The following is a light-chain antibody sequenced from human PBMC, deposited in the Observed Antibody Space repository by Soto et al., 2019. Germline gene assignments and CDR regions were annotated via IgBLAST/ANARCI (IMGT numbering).Light chain of an antibody. V-gene: IGKV1-5*01. Sequence: GDRVTITCRASQSITTFLVWYQQKPGKAPQILIYDASKLEPGVPSRLSGGGSGTEFTLTISSLQPDDFATYYCQQANSFPFTFGGGTKVEIK. J-gene: IGKJ4*01. CDR1: QSITTF. CDR3: QQANSFPFT. CDR2: DAS.